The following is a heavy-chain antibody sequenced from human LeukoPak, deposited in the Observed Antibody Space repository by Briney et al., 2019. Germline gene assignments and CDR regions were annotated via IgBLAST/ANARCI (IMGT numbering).Heavy chain of an antibody. V-gene: IGHV3-21*01. D-gene: IGHD5/OR15-5a*01. J-gene: IGHJ3*02. CDR1: GFTFSSYS. CDR3: VREVSPDAFDI. Sequence: PGGSLRHSCAASGFTFSSYSMNWVRQAPGKGLEWVSSISSSSAYIYYADSVKGRFTISRDNAKNSLYLQMNSLRAEDTAVYYCVREVSPDAFDIWGQGTMVTVSS. CDR2: ISSSSAYI.